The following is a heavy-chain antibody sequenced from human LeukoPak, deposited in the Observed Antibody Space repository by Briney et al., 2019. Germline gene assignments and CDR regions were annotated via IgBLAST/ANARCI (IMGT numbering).Heavy chain of an antibody. Sequence: GGSLRLSCAASGFTFSSYSMNWVRQAPGKGLEWVSSISSSSSYIYYADSVKGRFTISRDNAKNSLYLQMNSLRAEDTAVYYCARVLPMAGTEGFDYWGQGTLVTVSS. CDR2: ISSSSSYI. J-gene: IGHJ4*02. CDR1: GFTFSSYS. D-gene: IGHD6-19*01. V-gene: IGHV3-21*01. CDR3: ARVLPMAGTEGFDY.